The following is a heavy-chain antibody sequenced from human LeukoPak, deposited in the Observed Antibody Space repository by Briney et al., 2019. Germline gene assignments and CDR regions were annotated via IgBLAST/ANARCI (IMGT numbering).Heavy chain of an antibody. V-gene: IGHV3-66*01. J-gene: IGHJ6*02. CDR2: IYSGDST. Sequence: QSGGSLRLSCAPSGFPVSSNYMIWVRRAPGEGLEWVSVIYSGDSTSYRDSVKGRFTISRDDSKTTMYLQMNSLRAEDTAVDYCARAMVRGGPWWSAYHAIDVWGQGTTVTVSS. D-gene: IGHD3-10*01. CDR3: ARAMVRGGPWWSAYHAIDV. CDR1: GFPVSSNY.